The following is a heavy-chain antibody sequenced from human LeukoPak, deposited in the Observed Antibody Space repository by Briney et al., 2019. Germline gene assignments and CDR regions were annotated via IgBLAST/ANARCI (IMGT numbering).Heavy chain of an antibody. V-gene: IGHV4-34*01. CDR3: ARKYSSSRHRRYYGMDV. CDR2: INHSGST. Sequence: PSETLSLTCAVYGGSFSGYYWSWIRQPPGKGLEWIGEINHSGSTNYNPSLKSRVTISVDTSKNQFSLKLSSVTAADTAVYYCARKYSSSRHRRYYGMDVWGQGTTVTVFS. D-gene: IGHD6-13*01. CDR1: GGSFSGYY. J-gene: IGHJ6*02.